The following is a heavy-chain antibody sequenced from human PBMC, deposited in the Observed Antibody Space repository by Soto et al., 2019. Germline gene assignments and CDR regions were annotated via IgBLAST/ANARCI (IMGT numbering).Heavy chain of an antibody. J-gene: IGHJ4*02. CDR1: GDTFSSYA. V-gene: IGHV1-69*01. D-gene: IGHD2-15*01. CDR3: ARGLWRGGSCYFDY. CDR2: IIPIFGTA. Sequence: QVQLVQSGAEVKKPGSSVKVSCKASGDTFSSYAISWVRQAPGQGLEWMGGIIPIFGTANYAQKFQGRVTITADESTSTAYMELSSLRSEDTAVYYCARGLWRGGSCYFDYWGQGTLVTVSS.